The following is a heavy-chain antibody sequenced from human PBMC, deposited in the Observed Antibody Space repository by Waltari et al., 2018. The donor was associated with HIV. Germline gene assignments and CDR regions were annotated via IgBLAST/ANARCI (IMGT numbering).Heavy chain of an antibody. CDR3: AKDRGTGTTVYYYYGMDV. CDR2: ISWNSGSK. V-gene: IGHV3-9*01. CDR1: GFTFDDYA. D-gene: IGHD1-7*01. Sequence: EVQLVESGGGLVQPGRSLRLSCAASGFTFDDYALHWVRQAPGKGLEWVSGISWNSGSKGYADSVKGRFTIPRDNAKNSLYLQMNSLRAEDTALYYCAKDRGTGTTVYYYYGMDVWGQGTTVTVSS. J-gene: IGHJ6*02.